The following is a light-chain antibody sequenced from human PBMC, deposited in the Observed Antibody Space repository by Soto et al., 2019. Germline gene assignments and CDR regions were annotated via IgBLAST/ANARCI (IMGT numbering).Light chain of an antibody. J-gene: IGKJ4*01. CDR3: QQYYSTPLT. CDR2: WAC. CDR1: QSVLYSSNNKNY. V-gene: IGKV4-1*01. Sequence: DIVMTQSPDSLAVSLGERDTINCKSSQSVLYSSNNKNYLAWYQQKPGQPPKLLIYWACTRESGVPDRFSGSGFGTDFTLTISSLQAEDVAVYYCQQYYSTPLTFGGGTKVEIK.